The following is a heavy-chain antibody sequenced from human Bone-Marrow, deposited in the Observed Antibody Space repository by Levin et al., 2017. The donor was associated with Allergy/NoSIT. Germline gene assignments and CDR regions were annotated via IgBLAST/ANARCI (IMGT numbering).Heavy chain of an antibody. Sequence: SQTLSLTCTVSGDSISRGSYYWTWIRQLPGKSLEWIGFIPHSGSASYNPSLRSRLTLSLDTSKNQFSLKLASVTVADTAVYYCARDECAWFGECYGPDVWGQGTTVIVSS. CDR3: ARDECAWFGECYGPDV. CDR2: IPHSGSA. J-gene: IGHJ6*02. CDR1: GDSISRGSYY. D-gene: IGHD3-10*01. V-gene: IGHV4-31*03.